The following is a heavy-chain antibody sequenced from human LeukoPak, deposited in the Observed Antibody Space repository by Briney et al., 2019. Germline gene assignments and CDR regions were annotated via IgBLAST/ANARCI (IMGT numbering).Heavy chain of an antibody. CDR3: ARGRYSYGWCDY. CDR1: GFTVSSNY. CDR2: IYSGGST. V-gene: IGHV3-53*01. Sequence: GGSLRLSCAASGFTVSSNYMSWVRQAPGKGLEWVSVIYSGGSTYYADPVKGRFTISRDNSKNTLYLQMNSLRAEDTAVYYCARGRYSYGWCDYWGQGTLVTVSS. J-gene: IGHJ4*02. D-gene: IGHD5-18*01.